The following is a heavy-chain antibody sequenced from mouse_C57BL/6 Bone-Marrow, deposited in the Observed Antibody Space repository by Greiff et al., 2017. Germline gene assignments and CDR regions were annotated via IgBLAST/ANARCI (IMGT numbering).Heavy chain of an antibody. CDR1: GYTFTSYW. J-gene: IGHJ4*01. Sequence: QVQLQQSGAELAQPGASVKLSCKASGYTFTSYWMHWVKQRPGQGLEWIGYINPSSGYPKYNQKFKDKATLTADKSSRTAYMQLSSLTYEDSAVYYCARWMDYWGQGTSGTVSS. V-gene: IGHV1-7*01. CDR2: INPSSGYP. CDR3: ARWMDY.